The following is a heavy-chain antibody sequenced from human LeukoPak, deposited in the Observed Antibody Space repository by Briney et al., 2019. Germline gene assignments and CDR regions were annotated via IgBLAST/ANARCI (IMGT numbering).Heavy chain of an antibody. J-gene: IGHJ4*02. V-gene: IGHV3-23*01. CDR1: GFTFSSYA. CDR2: IGGSGGST. Sequence: GGSLRLSCAASGFTFSSYAMRWVRQAPGKGLEWVSAIGGSGGSTYYADSVKGRFTISRDNSKNTLYLQMNSLRAEDTAVYYCAKDPLRGADIVVVPAAIYYFDYWGQGTLVTVSS. D-gene: IGHD2-2*01. CDR3: AKDPLRGADIVVVPAAIYYFDY.